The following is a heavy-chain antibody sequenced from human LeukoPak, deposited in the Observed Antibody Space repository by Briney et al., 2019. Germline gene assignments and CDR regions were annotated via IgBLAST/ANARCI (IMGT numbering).Heavy chain of an antibody. V-gene: IGHV4-39*01. CDR3: ARRLGIAVFDY. Sequence: SETLSLSYTVSGGSISSSYYYWGWIRQPPGKGLELIGSIYYSGSTYYNPSLRSRVTMSVDTSKNQFSLKMSSVTAAGTAVYHCARRLGIAVFDYWGQGTLVTVSS. CDR1: GGSISSSYYY. J-gene: IGHJ4*02. CDR2: IYYSGST. D-gene: IGHD6-19*01.